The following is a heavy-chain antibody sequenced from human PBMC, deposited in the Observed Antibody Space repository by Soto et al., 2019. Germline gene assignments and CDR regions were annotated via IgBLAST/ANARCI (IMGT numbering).Heavy chain of an antibody. J-gene: IGHJ3*02. D-gene: IGHD3-22*01. CDR3: ARTYDSSGPNSGGYGFDS. CDR1: GGSISSYY. V-gene: IGHV4-59*01. CDR2: IYYSVSS. Sequence: SETLSLTCTVSGGSISSYYWSWIRQPPGKGLERNGYIYYSVSSNYNPSLKSRVTISVDTSKNQFSLKLSSVTAADTALYYCARTYDSSGPNSGGYGFDSWGQGTMVT.